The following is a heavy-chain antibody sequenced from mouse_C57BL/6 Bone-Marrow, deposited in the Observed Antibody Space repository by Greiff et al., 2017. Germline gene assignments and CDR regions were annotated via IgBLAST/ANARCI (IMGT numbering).Heavy chain of an antibody. Sequence: QVQLQQPGAELVKPGASVKLSCKASGYTFTSYWMHWVKQRPGQGLEWIGMIHPNSGSTNYHEKLKSKVTLTVDKSSSTAYMQRSSLTSEDSAVYCCAQGLYGSSDYWGQGTTLTVSS. D-gene: IGHD1-1*01. V-gene: IGHV1-64*01. J-gene: IGHJ2*01. CDR2: IHPNSGST. CDR3: AQGLYGSSDY. CDR1: GYTFTSYW.